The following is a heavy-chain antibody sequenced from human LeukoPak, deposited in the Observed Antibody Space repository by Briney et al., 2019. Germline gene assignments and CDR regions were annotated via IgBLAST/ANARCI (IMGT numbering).Heavy chain of an antibody. CDR2: IYYGGST. CDR3: ARQLAGLAPPGFIDS. D-gene: IGHD3-3*02. CDR1: GGSINSPY. V-gene: IGHV4-59*08. Sequence: SETLSPTCTVSGGSINSPYWTWIRQPPGKGLEWIGYIYYGGSTDYSPSLKSRATISLDTSKDQFSLHLTSVTAADTAVYYCARQLAGLAPPGFIDSWGQGTLVTVSS. J-gene: IGHJ4*02.